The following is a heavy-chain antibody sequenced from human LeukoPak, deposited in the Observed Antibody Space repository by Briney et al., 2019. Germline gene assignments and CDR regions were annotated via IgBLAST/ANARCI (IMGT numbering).Heavy chain of an antibody. Sequence: PSETLSHTCALYGGSFSGYYWCWLRQPLGKGLQWVGEINHSGSTNYNPSLKSRVTISVDTSKNQFSLKLSSVTAADTAVYYCARGLSGYSSRNWFDPWGQGTLVTVSS. CDR1: GGSFSGYY. CDR2: INHSGST. V-gene: IGHV4-34*01. D-gene: IGHD6-19*01. CDR3: ARGLSGYSSRNWFDP. J-gene: IGHJ5*02.